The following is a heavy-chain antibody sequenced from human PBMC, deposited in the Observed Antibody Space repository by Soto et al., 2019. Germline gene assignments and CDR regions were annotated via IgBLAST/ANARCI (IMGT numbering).Heavy chain of an antibody. Sequence: PSETLSLTCTVSGGSISSDHYHWTWIRQTPGKGLEWIGYIHYSGSFYYNPSLQSRVTMSVDTSNNLFSLKLSSVTAADTAVYFCVREDDGGDSDHYLLAFWGQGSTVTGSS. CDR2: IHYSGSF. D-gene: IGHD5-18*01. J-gene: IGHJ6*02. CDR3: VREDDGGDSDHYLLAF. V-gene: IGHV4-30-4*01. CDR1: GGSISSDHYH.